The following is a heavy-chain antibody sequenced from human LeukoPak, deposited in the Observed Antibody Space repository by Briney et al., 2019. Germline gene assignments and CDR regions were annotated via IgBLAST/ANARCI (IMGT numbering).Heavy chain of an antibody. CDR2: ISYDGSNK. CDR3: AREWAGGYDSADY. Sequence: GGSLRLSCAASGFTFGSYVMHWVRQAPGKGLEWVALISYDGSNKDFADSAKGRFTISRDNSKNTVYLQMNSPRPEDTAVYYCAREWAGGYDSADYWGQGTLVTVSS. CDR1: GFTFGSYV. J-gene: IGHJ4*02. D-gene: IGHD5-12*01. V-gene: IGHV3-30-3*01.